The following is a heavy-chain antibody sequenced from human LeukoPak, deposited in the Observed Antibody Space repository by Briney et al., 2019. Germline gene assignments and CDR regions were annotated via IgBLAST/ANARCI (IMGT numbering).Heavy chain of an antibody. D-gene: IGHD3-22*01. J-gene: IGHJ4*02. CDR2: ISNSSTYI. Sequence: GGSLRLSCAASGFTFSGYTMTWVRQAPGKGLEWVSSISNSSTYIYYADSVKGRFTISRDNVQNSLSLQMNSLRAEDSAVYYCARESYDSSGLDYWGQGTLVTVSS. V-gene: IGHV3-21*01. CDR1: GFTFSGYT. CDR3: ARESYDSSGLDY.